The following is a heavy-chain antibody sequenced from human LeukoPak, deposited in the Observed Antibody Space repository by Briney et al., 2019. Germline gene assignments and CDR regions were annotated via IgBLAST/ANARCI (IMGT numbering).Heavy chain of an antibody. J-gene: IGHJ4*02. CDR3: AKDPRLERRHYFDY. CDR1: GFTFSSYA. Sequence: PGGSLRLSCAASGFTFSSYAMSWVRQAPGKGLVWVSRINIDGSSGSYADSVEGRFTISRDNAKNTVYLQMNSLRAEDTAVYYCAKDPRLERRHYFDYWGQGTLVTVSS. D-gene: IGHD1-1*01. CDR2: INIDGSSG. V-gene: IGHV3-74*01.